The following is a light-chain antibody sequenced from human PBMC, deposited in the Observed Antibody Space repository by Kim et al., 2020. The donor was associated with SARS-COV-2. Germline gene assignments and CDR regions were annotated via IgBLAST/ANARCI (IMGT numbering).Light chain of an antibody. CDR2: DVS. Sequence: GQSITLSCTRTSSDVGGYNFVAWFQQHPGKAPTILIYDVSRRPSGISNRFSGSKSGNTASLTISGLQAEDEADYYCSSYTSSSTVVFGGGTQLTVL. V-gene: IGLV2-14*04. J-gene: IGLJ3*02. CDR3: SSYTSSSTVV. CDR1: SSDVGGYNF.